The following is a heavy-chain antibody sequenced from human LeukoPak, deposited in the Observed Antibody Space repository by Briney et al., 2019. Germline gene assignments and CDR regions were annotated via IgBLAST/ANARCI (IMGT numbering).Heavy chain of an antibody. CDR2: ISGSGDDT. CDR3: ARDSLVGDILTGYSDYYYGMDV. V-gene: IGHV3-23*01. D-gene: IGHD3-9*01. J-gene: IGHJ6*02. Sequence: GGSLRLSCAASGFTFSSHAMSWVRQAPGKGLEWVSGISGSGDDTFYADSVKGRFTISRDNSKNTLYLQMNSLRAEDTAVYYCARDSLVGDILTGYSDYYYGMDVWGQGTTVTVSS. CDR1: GFTFSSHA.